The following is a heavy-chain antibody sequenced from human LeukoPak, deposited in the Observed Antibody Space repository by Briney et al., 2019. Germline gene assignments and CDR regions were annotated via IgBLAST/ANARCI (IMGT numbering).Heavy chain of an antibody. D-gene: IGHD3-10*01. V-gene: IGHV5-51*01. J-gene: IGHJ3*02. CDR3: ARLFTMVRGVPSSAFDI. Sequence: GESLKISCKGSGYSFTSYWIGWVRQMPGKGLDWMGIIYPGDSDTRYSPSFQGQVTISADKSISTAYLQWSSLKASDTAMYYCARLFTMVRGVPSSAFDIWGQGTMVTVSS. CDR1: GYSFTSYW. CDR2: IYPGDSDT.